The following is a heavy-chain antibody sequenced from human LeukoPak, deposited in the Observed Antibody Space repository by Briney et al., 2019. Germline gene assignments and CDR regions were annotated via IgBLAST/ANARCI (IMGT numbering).Heavy chain of an antibody. V-gene: IGHV1-69*05. CDR1: GGTFTSSA. Sequence: SPGKVCCKAAGGTFTSSAISWVRRAPGQRLEWMGGIIPIFVTANYAQKFQGRVTITTDESTSTAYTELSSLRSEDTAVYYCARGAWEPQSWGQGTLVTVSS. J-gene: IGHJ5*02. D-gene: IGHD1-26*01. CDR3: ARGAWEPQS. CDR2: IIPIFVTA.